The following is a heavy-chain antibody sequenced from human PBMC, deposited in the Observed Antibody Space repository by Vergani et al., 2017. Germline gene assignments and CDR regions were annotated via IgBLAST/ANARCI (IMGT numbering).Heavy chain of an antibody. CDR2: ISGSGGST. CDR1: GFTFSSYA. Sequence: EVQLLESGGGLVQPGGSLRLPCAASGFTFSSYAMSWVRQAPGKGLEWVSAISGSGGSTYYADSVKGRFTISRDNSKNTLYLQMNSLRAEDTAVYYCAKEAYDFWSGYSSFDYWGQGTLVTVSS. V-gene: IGHV3-23*01. D-gene: IGHD3-3*01. J-gene: IGHJ4*02. CDR3: AKEAYDFWSGYSSFDY.